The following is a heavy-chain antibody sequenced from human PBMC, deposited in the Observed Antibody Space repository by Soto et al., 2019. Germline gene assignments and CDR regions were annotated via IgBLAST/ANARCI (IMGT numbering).Heavy chain of an antibody. CDR3: ARVPGP. Sequence: PSETLSLTCAVYGGSFSGYYWSWIRQHPGKGLEWIGYIYYSGSTYYNPSLKSRVTISVDTSKNQFSLKLSSVTAADTAVYYCARVPGPWGQGTLVTVS. J-gene: IGHJ5*02. CDR1: GGSFSGYY. V-gene: IGHV4-31*11. D-gene: IGHD2-2*01. CDR2: IYYSGST.